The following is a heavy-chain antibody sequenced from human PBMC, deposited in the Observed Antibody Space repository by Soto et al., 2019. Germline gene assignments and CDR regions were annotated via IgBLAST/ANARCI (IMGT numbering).Heavy chain of an antibody. D-gene: IGHD6-19*01. V-gene: IGHV1-8*01. CDR1: GYTFTSYD. CDR3: ARGAEGSGWSPGVDY. CDR2: MNPNSGNT. Sequence: ASVKVSCKASGYTFTSYDINWVRQATGQGLEWMGWMNPNSGNTGYGQKFQGRVTRTRNTSISTADMELSSLRSEDTAVYYCARGAEGSGWSPGVDYWGQGTLVTVSS. J-gene: IGHJ4*02.